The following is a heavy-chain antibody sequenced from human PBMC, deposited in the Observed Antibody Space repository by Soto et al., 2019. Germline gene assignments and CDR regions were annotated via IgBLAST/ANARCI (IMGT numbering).Heavy chain of an antibody. D-gene: IGHD2-2*01. Sequence: KPSETLSLTCAVYGGSFSGYYWSWIRQPPGKGLEWIGEINHSGSTNYNPSLKSRVTISVDTSKNQFSLKLSSVTAADTAVYYCARVGFVVVPAAMLFYGMDVWGQGTTVTVSS. J-gene: IGHJ6*02. CDR1: GGSFSGYY. V-gene: IGHV4-34*01. CDR3: ARVGFVVVPAAMLFYGMDV. CDR2: INHSGST.